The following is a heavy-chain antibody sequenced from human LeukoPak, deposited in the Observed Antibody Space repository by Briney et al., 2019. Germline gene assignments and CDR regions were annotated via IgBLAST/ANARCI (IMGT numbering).Heavy chain of an antibody. D-gene: IGHD5-18*01. CDR1: GGSFSGYY. J-gene: IGHJ3*02. Sequence: SETLSLTCAVYGGSFSGYYWSWIRQPPGKGLEWIGEINYSGSTNYNPSLKSRVTISVDTSKNQFSLKLSSVTAADTAVYYCARAAVDTAMVTGRAFDIWGQGTMVTVSS. CDR3: ARAAVDTAMVTGRAFDI. V-gene: IGHV4-34*01. CDR2: INYSGST.